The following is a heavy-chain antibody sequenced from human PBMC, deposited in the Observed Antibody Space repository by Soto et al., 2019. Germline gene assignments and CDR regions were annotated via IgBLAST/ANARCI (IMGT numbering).Heavy chain of an antibody. J-gene: IGHJ4*02. CDR1: GYTFTSYG. CDR2: ISAYNGNT. CDR3: ARYYYDSSGYYPSWYYFDY. V-gene: IGHV1-18*01. D-gene: IGHD3-22*01. Sequence: ASVKVSCKASGYTFTSYGISWVRQAPGQGLEWMGWISAYNGNTNYAQKLQGRVTMTTDTSTSTAYMELRSLRSDDTAVYYCARYYYDSSGYYPSWYYFDYWGQGTLVTVSS.